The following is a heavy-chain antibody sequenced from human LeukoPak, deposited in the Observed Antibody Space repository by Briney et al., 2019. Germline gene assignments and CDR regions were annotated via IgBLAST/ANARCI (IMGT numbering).Heavy chain of an antibody. V-gene: IGHV3-30*02. Sequence: GGSLRLSCAASGFTFSSYGMHWVRQAPGKGLEWVAFIRYDGSNKYYADSVKGRFAISRDNSKNTLYLQMNSLRAEDTAVYYCAKGGSQGGSYLFDYWGQGTLVTVSS. CDR3: AKGGSQGGSYLFDY. CDR1: GFTFSSYG. D-gene: IGHD1-26*01. J-gene: IGHJ4*02. CDR2: IRYDGSNK.